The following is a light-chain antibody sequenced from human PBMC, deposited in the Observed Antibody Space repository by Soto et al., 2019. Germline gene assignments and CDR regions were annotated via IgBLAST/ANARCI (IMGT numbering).Light chain of an antibody. J-gene: IGKJ1*01. V-gene: IGKV3-15*01. CDR1: QSVSSN. CDR2: GAS. CDR3: QQYNNWPGT. Sequence: EIVMTQSSATLSVSPGERATLSCRASQSVSSNLAWYQQKPGQAPRLLIYGASTRATGIPARFSGSGSGTELTLTISSLQSEDFAVYYCQQYNNWPGTFGQGTKVDIK.